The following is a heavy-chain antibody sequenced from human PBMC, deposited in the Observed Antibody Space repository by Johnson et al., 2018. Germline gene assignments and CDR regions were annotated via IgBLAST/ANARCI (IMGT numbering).Heavy chain of an antibody. CDR1: GFTFSSYS. J-gene: IGHJ6*02. CDR2: ISSSSSYI. D-gene: IGHD3-10*01. Sequence: VQLVESGGGLVKPGGSLRLSCAASGFTFSSYSMNWVRQAPGKGLEWVSSISSSSSYIYYADSVKGGFTISRDNANNSLKLQMNSLRAEDTDVYYCARDLYYYGSGSYRYYYGMDVWGQGTTVTVSS. V-gene: IGHV3-21*01. CDR3: ARDLYYYGSGSYRYYYGMDV.